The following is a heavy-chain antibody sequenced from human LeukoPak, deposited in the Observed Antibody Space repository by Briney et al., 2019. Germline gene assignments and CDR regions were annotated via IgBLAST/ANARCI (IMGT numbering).Heavy chain of an antibody. Sequence: GRSLRLSCAASGFTFDDFAMHWVRQAPGKGLEWVSGISWSSGNIGYADSVKGRFTVSRDSSKNSLYLQMNSLTVDDTAVYFCAKMSSTAWYLTQWGQGTVVSVSS. J-gene: IGHJ4*02. CDR2: ISWSSGNI. CDR3: AKMSSTAWYLTQ. CDR1: GFTFDDFA. D-gene: IGHD6-19*01. V-gene: IGHV3-9*01.